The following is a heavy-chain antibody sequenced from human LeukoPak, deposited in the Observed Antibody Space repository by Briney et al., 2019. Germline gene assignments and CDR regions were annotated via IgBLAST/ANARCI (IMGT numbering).Heavy chain of an antibody. D-gene: IGHD3-22*01. J-gene: IGHJ3*01. CDR2: IYPDDSDT. Sequence: GESLQISFKGSGYRFNSYWIAWVRPMPGKGLEWMGIIYPDDSDTRYSPSFQGQVTISADKSVRTAYLQWSSLKASDTAMYYCARPNITSYYDSRGYDAFDVWGQGTMVTVSS. CDR3: ARPNITSYYDSRGYDAFDV. CDR1: GYRFNSYW. V-gene: IGHV5-51*01.